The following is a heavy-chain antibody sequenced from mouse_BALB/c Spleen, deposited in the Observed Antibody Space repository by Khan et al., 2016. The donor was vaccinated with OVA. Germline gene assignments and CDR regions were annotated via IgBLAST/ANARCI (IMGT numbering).Heavy chain of an antibody. CDR1: GYTFTKFG. Sequence: QIQLVQSGPELKKPGETVKISCKASGYTFTKFGMNWVKQAPGKGLEWMGWINTYTGEPTYADDFKGRFAFSMETSASTAYLQINNLKDEDTANYVWAICPYFSYTMAYWGQGTSVTVSS. CDR2: INTYTGEP. D-gene: IGHD2-10*01. J-gene: IGHJ4*01. V-gene: IGHV9-3-1*01. CDR3: AICPYFSYTMAY.